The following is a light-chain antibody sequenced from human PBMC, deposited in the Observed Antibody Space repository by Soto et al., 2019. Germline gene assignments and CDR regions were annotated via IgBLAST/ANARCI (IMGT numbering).Light chain of an antibody. CDR1: QGISSA. CDR3: KQFNSYPLT. Sequence: AIQLTQSPSSLSASVGDRVTITCRASQGISSALAWYQQKPGKAPKLLIYDASSLESGVPSRFSGSGSWTNFTLIIIRLQPEDFATFYCKQFNSYPLTFGGGTKVEI. J-gene: IGKJ4*01. CDR2: DAS. V-gene: IGKV1-13*02.